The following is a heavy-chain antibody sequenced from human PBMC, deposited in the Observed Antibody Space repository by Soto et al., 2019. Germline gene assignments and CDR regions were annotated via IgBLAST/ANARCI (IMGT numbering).Heavy chain of an antibody. V-gene: IGHV3-15*01. CDR1: GLILNRAW. CDR2: IKSKTDGGTT. J-gene: IGHJ4*02. D-gene: IGHD1-26*01. CDR3: TTLATH. Sequence: EVQLVESGGGLVKPGGSLRLSCEASGLILNRAWMSWVRQAPGKGLEWLGRIKSKTDGGTTDYAAPVKGRFTISRDDSKNTLYLQMNRLKTEDTAVYYCTTLATHWGQGALVTVSS.